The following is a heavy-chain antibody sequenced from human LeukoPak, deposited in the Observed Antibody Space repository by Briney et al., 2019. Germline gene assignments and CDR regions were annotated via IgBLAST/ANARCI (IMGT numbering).Heavy chain of an antibody. CDR1: GYSFTSYW. CDR3: ARSLVRGVIEWYFDY. D-gene: IGHD3-10*01. V-gene: IGHV5-51*01. CDR2: IFPGDSDT. Sequence: GESLKISCKGSGYSFTSYWLGWVRQMPGKGLEWMGIIFPGDSDTRYSPSFQGQVTISADKSISTAYLQWSSLKASDTAMYYCARSLVRGVIEWYFDYWGQGTLVTVSS. J-gene: IGHJ4*02.